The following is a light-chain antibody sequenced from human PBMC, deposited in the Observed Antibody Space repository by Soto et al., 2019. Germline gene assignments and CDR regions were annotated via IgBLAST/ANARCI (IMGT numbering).Light chain of an antibody. CDR2: EVS. CDR1: SSDVGGSTY. CDR3: SSYTSSTTPYV. Sequence: QSALIQPASVSGSPGQSITISCTGTSSDVGGSTYVSWYQQHPGKAPELMIYEVSNRTSGVSDRFSGSKSGNTASLTISGLQAEDEADYYCSSYTSSTTPYVFGTGTKLTVL. V-gene: IGLV2-14*01. J-gene: IGLJ1*01.